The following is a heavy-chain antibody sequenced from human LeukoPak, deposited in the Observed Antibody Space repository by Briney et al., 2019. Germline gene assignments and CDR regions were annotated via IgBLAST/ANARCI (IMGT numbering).Heavy chain of an antibody. J-gene: IGHJ3*02. D-gene: IGHD2-2*01. CDR2: IYTSGST. Sequence: SETLSLTCTVSGGSISSYYWSWIRQPAGKGLEWIGRIYTSGSTNYNSSLKSRVTMSVDTSKNQFSLKLSSVTAADTAVYYCARTIVVVPAATDAFDIWGQGTMVTVSS. CDR3: ARTIVVVPAATDAFDI. CDR1: GGSISSYY. V-gene: IGHV4-4*07.